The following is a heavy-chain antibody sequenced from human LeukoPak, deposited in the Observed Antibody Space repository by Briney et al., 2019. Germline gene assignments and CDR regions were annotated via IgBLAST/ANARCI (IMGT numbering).Heavy chain of an antibody. Sequence: ASVKVSCKASGYTFTSYAMNWVRQAPGQGLEWMGWMNPNSGNTGYAQKLQGRVTITRNTSISRAYMELSSLRSEDTAVYYCARVGRYDYVWGSYRSGPDDYWGQGTLVTVSS. CDR1: GYTFTSYA. CDR2: MNPNSGNT. V-gene: IGHV1-8*03. CDR3: ARVGRYDYVWGSYRSGPDDY. D-gene: IGHD3-16*02. J-gene: IGHJ4*02.